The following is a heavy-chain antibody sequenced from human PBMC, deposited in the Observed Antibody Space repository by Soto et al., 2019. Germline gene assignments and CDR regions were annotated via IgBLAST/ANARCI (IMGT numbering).Heavy chain of an antibody. J-gene: IGHJ4*02. D-gene: IGHD6-19*01. CDR2: VSHDGRNT. Sequence: VQLVESGGGVVQPGRSLRLSCAASGFTFSDYAMHWVRQAPGKGLEWVAVVSHDGRNTHYADSVKGRFTISRDSSKNTVPLEMTSPRAEDTAVYYCAKGGRQWLVTSDFNYWGQGALVTVSS. V-gene: IGHV3-30*18. CDR3: AKGGRQWLVTSDFNY. CDR1: GFTFSDYA.